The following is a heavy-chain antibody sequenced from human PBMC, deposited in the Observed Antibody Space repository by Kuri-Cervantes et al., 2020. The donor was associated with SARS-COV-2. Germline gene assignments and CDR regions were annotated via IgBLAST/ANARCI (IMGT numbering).Heavy chain of an antibody. CDR1: GGSISSSSYY. Sequence: SETLSLTCTVSGGSISSSSYYWGWIRQPPGKGLEWIGSIYYSGSTYYNPSLKSRVTISVDTSKNQFSLKLSSVTAADTAVYYCARSQHSASRFYYYGVDLWGQGTTVTVSS. J-gene: IGHJ6*02. D-gene: IGHD3-3*01. CDR3: ARSQHSASRFYYYGVDL. V-gene: IGHV4-39*01. CDR2: IYYSGST.